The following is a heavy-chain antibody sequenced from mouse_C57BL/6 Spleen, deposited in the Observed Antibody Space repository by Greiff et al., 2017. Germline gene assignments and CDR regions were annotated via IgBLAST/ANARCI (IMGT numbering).Heavy chain of an antibody. D-gene: IGHD1-1*01. CDR2: INPNNGGT. Sequence: VQLQQSGPELVKPGASVKIPCKASGYTFTDYNMDWVKQSHGKSLEWIGDINPNNGGTIYNQKFKGKATLTVDKSSSTAYMELRSLTSEDTAVYYCASYYGSSHWYFDVWGTGTTVTVSS. CDR3: ASYYGSSHWYFDV. J-gene: IGHJ1*03. CDR1: GYTFTDYN. V-gene: IGHV1-18*01.